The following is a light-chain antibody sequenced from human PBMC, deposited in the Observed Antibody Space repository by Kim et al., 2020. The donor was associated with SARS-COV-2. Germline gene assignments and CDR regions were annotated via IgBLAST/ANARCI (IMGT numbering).Light chain of an antibody. Sequence: IVMTQSPATLSVSPGETATLSCKASQSLGSFLAWYQQKPGQAPRLLIHHISTRATGVPARFSGSGSGTEFSLTISSLESADSAVYYCQQHNGWPLTFGGGTKVEIK. CDR2: HIS. CDR1: QSLGSF. J-gene: IGKJ4*01. CDR3: QQHNGWPLT. V-gene: IGKV3-15*01.